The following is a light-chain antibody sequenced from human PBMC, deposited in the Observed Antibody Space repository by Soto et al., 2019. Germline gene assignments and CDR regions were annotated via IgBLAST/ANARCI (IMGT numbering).Light chain of an antibody. CDR3: QQSYSTPDT. Sequence: DIQMTQSPSSLSASVGDRVTITCRASQSISSYLNWYQQKPGKAPNLLIYAASSLQSGVPSRFSGSGSGTDFTLTISRLQPEDYATYYCQQSYSTPDTFGQGTKLEIK. CDR1: QSISSY. J-gene: IGKJ2*01. V-gene: IGKV1-39*01. CDR2: AAS.